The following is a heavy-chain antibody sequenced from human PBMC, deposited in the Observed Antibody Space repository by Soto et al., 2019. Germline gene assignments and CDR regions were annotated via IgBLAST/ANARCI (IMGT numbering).Heavy chain of an antibody. CDR2: ISAYNCNT. CDR1: GYSFTSYG. V-gene: IGHV1-18*01. CDR3: SWVVHIVVVTAQGWFDP. Sequence: ASVKVSCKAPGYSFTSYGIRWVRQATGQGLEWMGWISAYNCNTNYAQKLQGRVTMTTDTSTSTAYMELRSLRSDDTAVYYCSWVVHIVVVTAQGWFDPWGQGTLVSVSS. J-gene: IGHJ5*02. D-gene: IGHD2-21*02.